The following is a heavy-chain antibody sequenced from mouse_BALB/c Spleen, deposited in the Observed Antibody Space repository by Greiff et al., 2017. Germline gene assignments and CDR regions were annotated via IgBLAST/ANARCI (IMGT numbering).Heavy chain of an antibody. CDR3: TRDDDGYLNY. CDR1: GFTFSSYT. V-gene: IGHV5-6-4*01. J-gene: IGHJ2*01. D-gene: IGHD2-3*01. Sequence: EVQGVESGGGLVKPGGSLKLSCAASGFTFSSYTMSWVRQTPEKRLEWVATISSGGSYTYYPDSVKGRFTISRDNAKNTLYLQMSSLKSEDTAMYYCTRDDDGYLNYWGQGTTLTVSS. CDR2: ISSGGSYT.